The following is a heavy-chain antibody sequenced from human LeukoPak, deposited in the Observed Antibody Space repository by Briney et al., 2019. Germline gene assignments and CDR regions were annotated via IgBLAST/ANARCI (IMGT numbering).Heavy chain of an antibody. J-gene: IGHJ5*02. CDR2: IYYSGST. CDR3: ARDAYDSSGYWRWRFDP. Sequence: SETLSLTCTVSGGSISSGDYYWSWIRQPPGKGLEWIGYIYYSGSTYYNPSLKSRVTISVDTSKNQFSLKLSSVTAADTAVYYCARDAYDSSGYWRWRFDPWGQGTLVTVSS. D-gene: IGHD3-22*01. V-gene: IGHV4-30-4*01. CDR1: GGSISSGDYY.